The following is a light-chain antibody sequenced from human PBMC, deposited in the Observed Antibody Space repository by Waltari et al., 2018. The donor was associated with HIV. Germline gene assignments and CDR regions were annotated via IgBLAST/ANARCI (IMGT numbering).Light chain of an antibody. V-gene: IGKV3-15*01. J-gene: IGKJ4*01. CDR3: QQYDDWPPLT. CDR1: QSVRSN. Sequence: ELVMTQSPATLSVSPGDRATLSCRASQSVRSNVAWYQQKPGQAPRLLILSASTRAACTPARFSGGGSGTEFTLTITSLQSADFAVYYCQQYDDWPPLTFGGRTKVEI. CDR2: SAS.